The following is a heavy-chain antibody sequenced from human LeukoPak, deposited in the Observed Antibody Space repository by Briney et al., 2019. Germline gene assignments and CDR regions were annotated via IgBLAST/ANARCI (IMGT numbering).Heavy chain of an antibody. V-gene: IGHV4-59*01. CDR1: DDSITIYY. CDR3: ARGDYGLTFDY. J-gene: IGHJ4*02. D-gene: IGHD4/OR15-4a*01. Sequence: SSETLSLTCTVSDDSITIYYWTWIRQPPGKGLEWIGYIDHTGITNYNPSLNSRVTISRDTSKNHFSLKLSSVTAADTAVYYCARGDYGLTFDYWGQGTLVTVSS. CDR2: IDHTGIT.